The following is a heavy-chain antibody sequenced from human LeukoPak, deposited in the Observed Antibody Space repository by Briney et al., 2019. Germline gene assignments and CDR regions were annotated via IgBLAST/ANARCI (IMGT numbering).Heavy chain of an antibody. CDR2: INHSGTT. J-gene: IGHJ4*02. V-gene: IGHV4-34*01. CDR3: ARTPSGEWLFFY. D-gene: IGHD3-3*01. CDR1: GGSFSGYY. Sequence: SETLSLTCAVYGGSFSGYYWSWIRQPPGKGLEWIGEINHSGTTNYNPSLKSRVTISVDTSKNQFSLKLSSVTAADTAVYYCARTPSGEWLFFYWGQGTLVTVSS.